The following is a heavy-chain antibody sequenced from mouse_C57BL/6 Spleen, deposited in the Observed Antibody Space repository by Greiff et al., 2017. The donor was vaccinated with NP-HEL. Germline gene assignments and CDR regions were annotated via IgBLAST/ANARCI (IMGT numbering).Heavy chain of an antibody. J-gene: IGHJ3*01. CDR3: AREWTDYDWFAY. CDR2: INPNNGGT. V-gene: IGHV1-22*01. CDR1: GYTFTDYN. D-gene: IGHD2-4*01. Sequence: EVQLQQSGPELVKPGASVKMSCKASGYTFTDYNMHWVKQSHGKSLEWIGYINPNNGGTSYNQKFKGKATLTVNKSSSTAYMELRSLTSEDSAVYYCAREWTDYDWFAYWGQGTLVTVSA.